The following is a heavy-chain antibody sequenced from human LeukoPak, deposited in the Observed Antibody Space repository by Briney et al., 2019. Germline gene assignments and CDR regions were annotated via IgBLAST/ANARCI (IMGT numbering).Heavy chain of an antibody. D-gene: IGHD3-10*01. Sequence: ASVTVSCKASGYTFTGYYMHWVRQAPGQGLEWMGWINPNSGGTNYAQKFQGRVTMTRDTSISTAYMELSRLRSDDTAVYYCASGEYYYGSGSYWGLIYWGQGTLVTVSS. CDR1: GYTFTGYY. J-gene: IGHJ4*02. CDR3: ASGEYYYGSGSYWGLIY. CDR2: INPNSGGT. V-gene: IGHV1-2*02.